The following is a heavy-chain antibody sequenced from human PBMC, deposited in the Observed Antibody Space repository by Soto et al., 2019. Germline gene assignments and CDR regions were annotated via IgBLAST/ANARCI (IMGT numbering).Heavy chain of an antibody. Sequence: SETLSLTCTVSGGSISSYYWSWIRQPPGKGLEWIGYIYYSGSTNYNPSLKSRVTISVDTSKNQFSLKLSSVTAADTAVYYCARQDYGDYFLDYWGQGTLVTVSS. D-gene: IGHD4-17*01. CDR3: ARQDYGDYFLDY. J-gene: IGHJ4*02. CDR2: IYYSGST. CDR1: GGSISSYY. V-gene: IGHV4-59*08.